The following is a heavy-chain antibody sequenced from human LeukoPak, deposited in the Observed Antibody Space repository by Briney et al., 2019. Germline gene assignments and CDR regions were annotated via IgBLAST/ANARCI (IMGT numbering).Heavy chain of an antibody. CDR2: IYPGDSDT. CDR3: ARHKGYYGSGTTGLDY. CDR1: GYSFTSYW. Sequence: GGSLQISCKGSGYSFTSYWIGWVRQMPGKGLEWMGIIYPGDSDTRYSPSFQGQVTISADKSISTAYLQWSSLKASDTAMYYCARHKGYYGSGTTGLDYWGQGTLVTVSS. D-gene: IGHD3-10*01. V-gene: IGHV5-51*01. J-gene: IGHJ4*02.